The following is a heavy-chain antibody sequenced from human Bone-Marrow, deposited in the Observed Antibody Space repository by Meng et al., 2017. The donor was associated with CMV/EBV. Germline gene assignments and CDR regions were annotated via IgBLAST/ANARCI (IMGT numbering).Heavy chain of an antibody. J-gene: IGHJ4*02. V-gene: IGHV2-5*02. CDR2: IYWDGDK. CDR1: GFSLNSNGMG. CDR3: AHRPTEGLFDY. Sequence: QIHLKGSCPAPLTPTQTLTLTCSFSGFSLNSNGMGVGWICQPPGKALEWLALIYWDGDKRYRPSLKSRLTITKDTSNNQVVLTMTNMGPVDTATYFCAHRPTEGLFDYWGQGTLVTVSS.